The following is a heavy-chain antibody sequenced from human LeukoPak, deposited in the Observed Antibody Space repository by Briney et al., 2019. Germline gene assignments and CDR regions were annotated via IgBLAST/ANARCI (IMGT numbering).Heavy chain of an antibody. D-gene: IGHD3-10*01. CDR2: IYYSGST. Sequence: ASETLSLTCTVSGVSISSYYWSWIRQPPGKGREWIGYIYYSGSTNYNPSLKSRVTISVDTSKNQFSLKLSSVTAADTAVYYCARVGPSDYYGSGYDYWGQGTLVTVSS. J-gene: IGHJ4*02. CDR1: GVSISSYY. V-gene: IGHV4-59*01. CDR3: ARVGPSDYYGSGYDY.